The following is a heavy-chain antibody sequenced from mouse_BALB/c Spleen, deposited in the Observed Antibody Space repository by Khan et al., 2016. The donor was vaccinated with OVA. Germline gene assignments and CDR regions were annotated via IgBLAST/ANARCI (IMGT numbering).Heavy chain of an antibody. CDR2: INPSTGYS. V-gene: IGHV1-7*01. Sequence: QIQLVQSGAELAKPGASVKMSCKASGYTFTSYWMHWVKQRPGQGLEWIGYINPSTGYSEYNQKFKDKATLTADKSSSTAYMQLSSLTSEDSAVYYCANHGSSSAWFGFWGQGTLVTVSA. CDR3: ANHGSSSAWFGF. J-gene: IGHJ3*01. CDR1: GYTFTSYW. D-gene: IGHD1-1*01.